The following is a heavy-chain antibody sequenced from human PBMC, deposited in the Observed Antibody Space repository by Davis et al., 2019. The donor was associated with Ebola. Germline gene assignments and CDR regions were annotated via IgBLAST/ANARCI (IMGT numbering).Heavy chain of an antibody. CDR3: ARDQQWYDILTGFDP. Sequence: GGSLRLSCAASGFTFSSYSMNWVRQAPGKGLEWVSYISSSSSTIYYADSVKGRFTISRDNAKNSLYLQMNSLRAEDTAVYYCARDQQWYDILTGFDPWGQGTLVTVSS. D-gene: IGHD3-9*01. CDR2: ISSSSSTI. J-gene: IGHJ5*02. CDR1: GFTFSSYS. V-gene: IGHV3-48*04.